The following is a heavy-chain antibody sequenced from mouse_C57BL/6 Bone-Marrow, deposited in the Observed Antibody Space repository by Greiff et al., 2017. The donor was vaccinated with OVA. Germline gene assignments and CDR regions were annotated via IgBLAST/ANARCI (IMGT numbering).Heavy chain of an antibody. D-gene: IGHD2-4*01. CDR1: GYTFTSYW. CDR2: IYPGSGST. J-gene: IGHJ2*01. Sequence: QVQLKQPGAELVKPGASVKMSCKASGYTFTSYWITWVKQRPGQGLEWIGDIYPGSGSTKYNEKFKSKATLTVDTSSSTAYMQLSSLTSEDSAVYYCARSYYDSHFDYWGQGTTLTVSS. CDR3: ARSYYDSHFDY. V-gene: IGHV1-55*01.